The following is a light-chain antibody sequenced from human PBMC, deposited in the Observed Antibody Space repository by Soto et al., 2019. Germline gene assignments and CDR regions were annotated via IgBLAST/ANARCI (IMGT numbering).Light chain of an antibody. J-gene: IGLJ3*02. CDR2: DNT. V-gene: IGLV1-40*01. CDR3: HSSDLTRSGSGV. Sequence: QSVLTQPPSVSGAPGQRVTISCTGSSSNIGAGYDVHWYQHLPGTAPKLLIYDNTHRPSGVPDRFSAAKSGTSASLAITGLEAEDEDVDYCHSSDLTRSGSGVFGGGTKLTVL. CDR1: SSNIGAGYD.